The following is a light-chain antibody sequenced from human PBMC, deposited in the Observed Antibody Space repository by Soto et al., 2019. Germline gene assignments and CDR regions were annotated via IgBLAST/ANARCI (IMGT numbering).Light chain of an antibody. V-gene: IGKV3-15*01. CDR1: QGVTTN. CDR2: DVS. J-gene: IGKJ5*01. Sequence: EIVMTQSPASLSFSPVERVTLSCRAGQGVTTNFAWYQQKSGQSPRLLIYDVSTRATGVPARFSGSGSGTDFTLTISSLQSEDFAVYYCQQYNPWPPITFGQGTRLEIK. CDR3: QQYNPWPPIT.